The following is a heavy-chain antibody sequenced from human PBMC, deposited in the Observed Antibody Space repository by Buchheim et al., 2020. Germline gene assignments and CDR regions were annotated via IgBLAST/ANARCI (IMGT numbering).Heavy chain of an antibody. V-gene: IGHV1-8*01. CDR3: ARFPYVDIVATSHSYYYYGMDV. CDR2: MNPNSGNT. Sequence: QVQLVQSGAEVKKPGASVKVSCKASGYTFTSYDINWVRQATGQGLEWMGWMNPNSGNTGYAQKFQGRVTMTRNTSISTAYMELSSLRSEDTAVYYCARFPYVDIVATSHSYYYYGMDVWGQGTT. D-gene: IGHD5-12*01. J-gene: IGHJ6*02. CDR1: GYTFTSYD.